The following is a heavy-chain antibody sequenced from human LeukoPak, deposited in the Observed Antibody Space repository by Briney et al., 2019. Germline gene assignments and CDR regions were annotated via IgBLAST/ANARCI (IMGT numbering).Heavy chain of an antibody. Sequence: GGSLRLSCAASGFTVSSNYMSWVRQAPGKGLEWVSVIYSGGSTYYADSVKGRFTISRDNSKNTLYLQMNSLRAEDTAVYYCARADSSGYYLNSDAFDIWGQGTMVTVPS. CDR3: ARADSSGYYLNSDAFDI. CDR2: IYSGGST. J-gene: IGHJ3*02. V-gene: IGHV3-53*01. CDR1: GFTVSSNY. D-gene: IGHD3-22*01.